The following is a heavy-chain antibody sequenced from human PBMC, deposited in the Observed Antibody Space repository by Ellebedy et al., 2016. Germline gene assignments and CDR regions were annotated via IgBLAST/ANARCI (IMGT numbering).Heavy chain of an antibody. CDR1: GGSFSGYY. D-gene: IGHD6-13*01. V-gene: IGHV4-34*01. J-gene: IGHJ4*02. CDR3: AREAYSRRDHYFDY. CDR2: INHSGST. Sequence: SETLSLXXAVYGGSFSGYYWSWIRQPPGKGLEWIGEINHSGSTNYNPSLKSRVTISVDTSKNQFSLKLSSVTAADTAVYYCAREAYSRRDHYFDYWGQGTLVTVSS.